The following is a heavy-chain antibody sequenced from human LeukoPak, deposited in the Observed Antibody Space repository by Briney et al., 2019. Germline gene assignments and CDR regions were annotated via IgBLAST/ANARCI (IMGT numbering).Heavy chain of an antibody. V-gene: IGHV4-59*12. CDR1: GGSISSYY. CDR3: ARGHYGDYTGGALDF. J-gene: IGHJ3*01. Sequence: SETLSLTCTVSGGSISSYYWSWIRQPAGKGLEWIGEIYHSGTTNYNPSLESRVTISVDMSKNQFSLKLTSVTAADTAFYYCARGHYGDYTGGALDFWGQGTMVTVSS. CDR2: IYHSGTT. D-gene: IGHD4-17*01.